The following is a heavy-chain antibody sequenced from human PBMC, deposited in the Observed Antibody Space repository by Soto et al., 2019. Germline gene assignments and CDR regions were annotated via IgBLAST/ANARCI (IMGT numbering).Heavy chain of an antibody. CDR2: IKSDGSST. CDR1: GFTFSTFW. V-gene: IGHV3-74*01. D-gene: IGHD3-10*01. J-gene: IGHJ6*02. CDR3: VRDRDTYGSGMMDV. Sequence: EMQLVESGGGLVKPGGSLRLSCAASGFTFSTFWMHWVRQAPGKGLMWVSRIKSDGSSTSNADSVKGRFTISRDNAKNTLSLQMNSLRGEDTAVYYCVRDRDTYGSGMMDVWGLGNTVTVSS.